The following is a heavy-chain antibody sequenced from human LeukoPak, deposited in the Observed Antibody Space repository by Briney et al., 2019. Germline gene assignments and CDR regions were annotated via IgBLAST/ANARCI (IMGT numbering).Heavy chain of an antibody. CDR1: GFTFSSYE. Sequence: GGSLRLSCAASGFTFSSYEMNWVRQAPGKGLEWVSYISSSGSPIYYADSVKHRFTISRDNAKNSLYLQMNSLRAEDTAVYYCARELKQLVLKNDYYYGMDVWGQGTTVTVSS. V-gene: IGHV3-48*03. D-gene: IGHD6-13*01. CDR3: ARELKQLVLKNDYYYGMDV. J-gene: IGHJ6*02. CDR2: ISSSGSPI.